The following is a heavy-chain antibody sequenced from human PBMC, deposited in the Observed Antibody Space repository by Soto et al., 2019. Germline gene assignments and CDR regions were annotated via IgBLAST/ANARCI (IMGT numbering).Heavy chain of an antibody. J-gene: IGHJ3*02. CDR2: IYYSGST. CDR3: ARRRFGLNNAFDI. D-gene: IGHD3-10*01. Sequence: SETLSLTCTVSGGSISSSSYYWGWIRQPPGKGLEWIGSIYYSGSTYYNPSLKSRVTISVDTSKNQFSLKLSSVTAADTAVYYCARRRFGLNNAFDIWGQGTMVTVS. CDR1: GGSISSSSYY. V-gene: IGHV4-39*01.